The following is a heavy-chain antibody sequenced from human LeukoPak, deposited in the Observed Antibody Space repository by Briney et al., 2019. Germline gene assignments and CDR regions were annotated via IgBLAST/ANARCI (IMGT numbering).Heavy chain of an antibody. CDR3: ARLGALHDAFDV. V-gene: IGHV4-59*12. Sequence: SETLSLTCTVSGDSIRSYYWSWIRQPPGKGLEWIGNIHYSGSTKYNPSLKSRVTISVDTSKNQFSLRVTALTAADTAVYYCARLGALHDAFDVWGQGTLVTVSS. CDR1: GDSIRSYY. J-gene: IGHJ3*01. D-gene: IGHD3-16*01. CDR2: IHYSGST.